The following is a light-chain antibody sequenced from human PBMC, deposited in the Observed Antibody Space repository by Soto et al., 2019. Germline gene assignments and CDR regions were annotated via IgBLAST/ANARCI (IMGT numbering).Light chain of an antibody. CDR1: SSNIGSNT. Sequence: QSVLTQPPSASGTPGQRVTISCSGSSSNIGSNTVNWYQQLPGTAPKLLSYSNNQRPSGVPDRFSGSKSGTSASLAISGLQSEDEADYYCAAWDDSLNGPVFGGGTKVTVL. CDR3: AAWDDSLNGPV. CDR2: SNN. V-gene: IGLV1-44*01. J-gene: IGLJ2*01.